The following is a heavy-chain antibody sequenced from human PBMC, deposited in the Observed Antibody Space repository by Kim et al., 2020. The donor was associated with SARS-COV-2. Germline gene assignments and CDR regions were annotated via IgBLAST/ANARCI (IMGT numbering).Heavy chain of an antibody. CDR1: GFTFSNYG. D-gene: IGHD6-13*01. CDR3: ANPRQPDY. J-gene: IGHJ4*02. V-gene: IGHV3-23*01. CDR2: ITGSGDIT. Sequence: GGSLRLSCVASGFTFSNYGMTWVRQAPGGGLEWVSGITGSGDITAYADAVKGRFTISRDNSKNTLSLQLSSLRAEDTAIYYCANPRQPDYWGQGTLVTVS.